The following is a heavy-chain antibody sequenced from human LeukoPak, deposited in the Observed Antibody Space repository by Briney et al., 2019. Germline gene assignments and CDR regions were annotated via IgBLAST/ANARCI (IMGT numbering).Heavy chain of an antibody. CDR1: GFTFSDYY. CDR2: IYSGGST. Sequence: PGGSLRLSCAASGFTFSDYYMSWIRQAPGKGLEWVSVIYSGGSTYYADSVKGRFTISRDNSKNTLYLQMNSLRAEDTAVYYCARGGKVVSYWGQGTLVTVSS. CDR3: ARGGKVVSY. J-gene: IGHJ4*02. D-gene: IGHD5/OR15-5a*01. V-gene: IGHV3-53*01.